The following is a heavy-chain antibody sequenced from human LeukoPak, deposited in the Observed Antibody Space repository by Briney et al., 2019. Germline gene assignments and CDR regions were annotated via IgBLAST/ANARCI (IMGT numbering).Heavy chain of an antibody. CDR1: GYILTSYG. CDR2: IIAYNGNT. J-gene: IGHJ4*02. Sequence: SVKVSCKASGYILTSYGTSWVRQPPGQGLGWMGWIIAYNGNTNYAQMLEGRATMTTDTSPSTAYMKLRSLRSDDTAGYYCARDPQQLVEATGVGFNLWGQGTLVTVSS. CDR3: ARDPQQLVEATGVGFNL. V-gene: IGHV1-18*01. D-gene: IGHD1-26*01.